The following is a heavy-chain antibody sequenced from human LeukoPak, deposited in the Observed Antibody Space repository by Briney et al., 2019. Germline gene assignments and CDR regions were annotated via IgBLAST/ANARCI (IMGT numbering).Heavy chain of an antibody. J-gene: IGHJ4*02. CDR2: INWTGRSA. CDR3: ARDPHVRGFFDY. D-gene: IGHD3-10*01. V-gene: IGHV3-20*04. CDR1: GLTFEDDG. Sequence: GSLRLSCAASGLTFEDDGMTWVRQVPGKGLEWLSGINWTGRSAGYADSVKGRFTISRDNTKNFLYLHMNSLRADDTALYYCARDPHVRGFFDYWGQGTLVTVSS.